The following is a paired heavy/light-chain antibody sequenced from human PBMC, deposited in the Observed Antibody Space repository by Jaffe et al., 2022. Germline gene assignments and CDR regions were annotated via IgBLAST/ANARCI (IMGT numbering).Heavy chain of an antibody. CDR1: GYTFISYV. Sequence: QVQLLQSEADVKKPGASVKVSCKTSGYTFISYVIHWVRQAPGQRLEWMGWINAANGNTKYSQKFQDRVTITRDTSATTVYMDLTSLTSEDTAVYYCAREGLGNIVVVPATIQFDYWGQGTLVTVSS. CDR2: INAANGNT. J-gene: IGHJ4*02. D-gene: IGHD2-2*01. V-gene: IGHV1-3*01. CDR3: AREGLGNIVVVPATIQFDY.
Light chain of an antibody. CDR2: GVY. V-gene: IGLV2-11*01. Sequence: QSALTQPHSVSGSPGQSVTISCTGTSSDVGGYEFVSWFHQHPGKAPKLIIYGVYKRPSGVPDRFSGSKSGNTASLTISGLQAEDEADYYCSSYAGSDTYVFGTGTKVSVL. CDR1: SSDVGGYEF. CDR3: SSYAGSDTYV. J-gene: IGLJ1*01.